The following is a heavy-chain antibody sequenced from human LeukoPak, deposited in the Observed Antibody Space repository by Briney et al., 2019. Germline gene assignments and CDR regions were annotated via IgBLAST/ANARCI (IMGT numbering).Heavy chain of an antibody. Sequence: GGSLRLSCAASGFNFANHAMSWVRQTPGKGLEWVSAISGGGHITYYADSVTGRFTISRDNSKDTVLLQTNSLRPGDTAIYYCVREDTPATANYWGQGTMVTISS. CDR3: VREDTPATANY. CDR1: GFNFANHA. V-gene: IGHV3-23*01. D-gene: IGHD2-21*02. J-gene: IGHJ4*02. CDR2: ISGGGHIT.